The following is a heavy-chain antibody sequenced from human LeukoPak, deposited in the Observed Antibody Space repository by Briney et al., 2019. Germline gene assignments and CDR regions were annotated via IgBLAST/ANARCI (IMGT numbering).Heavy chain of an antibody. Sequence: GGSLRLSCAASGFTFSTYAMSRVRQAPGKGLEWVSAISGPGGSTYYADSVKGRFTISRDNSKNTLFLQMNSLRAEDTAVYYCAKVELGYSFGLFDYWGQGTLVTVSS. D-gene: IGHD5-18*01. CDR1: GFTFSTYA. V-gene: IGHV3-23*01. CDR2: ISGPGGST. J-gene: IGHJ4*02. CDR3: AKVELGYSFGLFDY.